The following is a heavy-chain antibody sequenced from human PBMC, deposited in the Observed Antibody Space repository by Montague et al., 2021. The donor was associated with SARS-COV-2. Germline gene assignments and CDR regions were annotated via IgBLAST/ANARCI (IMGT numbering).Heavy chain of an antibody. D-gene: IGHD3-9*01. J-gene: IGHJ4*02. Sequence: SLRLSCAASGFTFSSYSMNWVRQAPGKGLEWVSSISSSSSYIYYADSVKGRFTISRDNAKNSLHLQMNSLRAEDTAVYYCARDPYYDILTGYYNYWGQGTLVTVSS. V-gene: IGHV3-21*01. CDR1: GFTFSSYS. CDR3: ARDPYYDILTGYYNY. CDR2: ISSSSSYI.